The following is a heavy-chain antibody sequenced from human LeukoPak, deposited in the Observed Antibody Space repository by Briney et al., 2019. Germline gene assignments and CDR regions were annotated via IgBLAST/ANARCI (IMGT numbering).Heavy chain of an antibody. CDR2: IRYDGSNK. CDR1: GFTFSSYG. J-gene: IGHJ5*02. D-gene: IGHD6-19*01. V-gene: IGHV3-30*02. Sequence: GGSLRLSCAASGFTFSSYGMHWVRQAPGKGLEWVAFIRYDGSNKYYADSVKGRFTISRDNSKNTLYLQMNSLRAEDTAVYYCAKDPKGYSSGQNWFDPWGQGTLVTVSS. CDR3: AKDPKGYSSGQNWFDP.